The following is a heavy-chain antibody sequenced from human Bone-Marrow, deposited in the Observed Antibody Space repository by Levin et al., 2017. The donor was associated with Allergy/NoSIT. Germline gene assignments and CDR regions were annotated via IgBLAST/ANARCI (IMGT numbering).Heavy chain of an antibody. V-gene: IGHV3-23*01. J-gene: IGHJ1*01. CDR1: GFTFSSYA. D-gene: IGHD6-19*01. CDR2: ISGNGDRT. CDR3: ARWAVEGTIEYFHH. Sequence: PGGSLRLSCAASGFTFSSYAMGWVRQAPGKGLEWVSSISGNGDRTFYADSVKGRFTISRDNSKNTLFLQMNSLRAEDTAVYYCARWAVEGTIEYFHHWGQGTLIIVSS.